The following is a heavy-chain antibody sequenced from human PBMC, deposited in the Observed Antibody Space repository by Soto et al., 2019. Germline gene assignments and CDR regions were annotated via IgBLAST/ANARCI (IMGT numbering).Heavy chain of an antibody. D-gene: IGHD2-21*01. CDR3: AAIRF. V-gene: IGHV3-23*01. Sequence: EVQLLESGGGLVQPGGSLRLSCVVSGFTFSSYAMSWVRQAPGKGLEWVSLISGTGSTTYYADSVKGRFTISRDNSKNTLDLPMSSLRADDTAVYYCAAIRFWGQGTLVTVSS. CDR1: GFTFSSYA. CDR2: ISGTGSTT. J-gene: IGHJ4*02.